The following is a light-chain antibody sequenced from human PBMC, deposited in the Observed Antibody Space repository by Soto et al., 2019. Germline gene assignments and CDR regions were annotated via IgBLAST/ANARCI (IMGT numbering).Light chain of an antibody. CDR3: SSYTGSGTLRL. J-gene: IGLJ1*01. CDR1: GSDIGAYHY. V-gene: IGLV2-14*01. CDR2: EVS. Sequence: QSVLTQASGVSGSTGQSITISCSGTGSDIGAYHYVSWYQHHPGKAPKLMSYEVSNRPSGVSNRFSGSKSGNTASLTISGLQAEDEADYYCSSYTGSGTLRLFGTGTKVTVL.